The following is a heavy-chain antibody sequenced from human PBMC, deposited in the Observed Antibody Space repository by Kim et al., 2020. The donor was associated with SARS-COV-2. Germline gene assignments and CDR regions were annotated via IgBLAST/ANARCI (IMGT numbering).Heavy chain of an antibody. CDR3: ARRFVDPLYYYYGMDV. J-gene: IGHJ6*02. Sequence: SETLSLTCAVSGGSISSSNWWSWVRQPPGKGLEWIGEIYHSGSTNYNPSLKSRVTISVDKSKNQFSLKLSSVTAADTAVYYCARRFVDPLYYYYGMDVWGQGTTVTVSS. CDR1: GGSISSSNW. V-gene: IGHV4-4*02. CDR2: IYHSGST. D-gene: IGHD3-10*01.